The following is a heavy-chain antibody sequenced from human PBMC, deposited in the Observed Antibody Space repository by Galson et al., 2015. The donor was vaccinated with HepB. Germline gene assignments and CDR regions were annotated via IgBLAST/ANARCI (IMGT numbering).Heavy chain of an antibody. Sequence: PALVKPTQTLTLTCTFSGFSLSTSGMCVSWIRQPPGKALEWLALIDWDDDKYYSTSLKTRLTISKDTSKNQVVLTMTNMDPVDTATYYCARILYGDGYNYYFDYWGQGTLVTVSS. CDR1: GFSLSTSGMC. V-gene: IGHV2-70*01. J-gene: IGHJ4*02. CDR2: IDWDDDK. D-gene: IGHD5-24*01. CDR3: ARILYGDGYNYYFDY.